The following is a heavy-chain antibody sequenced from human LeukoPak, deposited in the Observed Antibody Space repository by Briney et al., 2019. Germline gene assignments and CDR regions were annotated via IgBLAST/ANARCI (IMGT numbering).Heavy chain of an antibody. Sequence: GGSLRLSCAASGFTVSSNYMSWVRQAPGKGLEWVSVIYSGGSTYYADSVKGRFTISRDNSKNTLYPQMNSLRAEDTAVYYCARDYFDSSGYDAFDIWGHGTMVTVSS. CDR3: ARDYFDSSGYDAFDI. J-gene: IGHJ3*02. D-gene: IGHD3-22*01. V-gene: IGHV3-53*01. CDR2: IYSGGST. CDR1: GFTVSSNY.